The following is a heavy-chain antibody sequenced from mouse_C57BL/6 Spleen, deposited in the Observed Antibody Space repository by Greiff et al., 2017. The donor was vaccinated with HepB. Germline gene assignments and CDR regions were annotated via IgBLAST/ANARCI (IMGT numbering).Heavy chain of an antibody. V-gene: IGHV1-81*01. Sequence: VQGVESGAELARPGASVKLSCKASGYTFTSYGISWVKQRTGQGLEWIGEIYPRSGNTYYNEKFKGKATLTADKSSSTAYMELRSLTSEDSAVYFCARTRDYDDYFDYWGQGTTLTVSS. CDR2: IYPRSGNT. J-gene: IGHJ2*01. CDR1: GYTFTSYG. D-gene: IGHD2-4*01. CDR3: ARTRDYDDYFDY.